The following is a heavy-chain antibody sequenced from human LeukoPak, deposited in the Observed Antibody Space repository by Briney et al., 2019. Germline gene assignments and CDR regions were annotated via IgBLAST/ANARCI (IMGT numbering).Heavy chain of an antibody. CDR1: AYRFTSYW. D-gene: IGHD7-27*01. J-gene: IGHJ4*02. CDR3: ARQTAMGRSGDY. V-gene: IGHV5-51*01. Sequence: GESLNISCKASAYRFTSYWIGWVRQMPGKCLAWMGMIDPSDSDIRYTPSFQGQVTISADKSLSTAYLQWNSLKASDTAIYYCARQTAMGRSGDYWGQGTLVTVSS. CDR2: IDPSDSDI.